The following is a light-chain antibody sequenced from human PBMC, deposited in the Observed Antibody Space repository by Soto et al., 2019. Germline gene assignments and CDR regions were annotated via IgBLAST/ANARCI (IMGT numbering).Light chain of an antibody. CDR2: DVS. J-gene: IGLJ2*01. V-gene: IGLV2-14*01. CDR1: SSDVGGYNY. CDR3: SSYTSGSTVV. Sequence: QSALTQPASVSGSPGQSITISCTGTSSDVGGYNYVSWYQQHPGKAPKLMIYDVSNRPSGVSNRFSGSKSGNTASLTISGLQDEDDADYYCSSYTSGSTVVFGGGTQLTVL.